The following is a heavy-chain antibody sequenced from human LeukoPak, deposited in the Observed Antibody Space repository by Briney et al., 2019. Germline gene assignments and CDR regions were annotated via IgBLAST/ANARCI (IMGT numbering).Heavy chain of an antibody. D-gene: IGHD3-16*01. CDR3: AKAVIPNAYQGTYYLDV. V-gene: IGHV3-30*02. Sequence: PGGSLSLSCAASGFTFSSFGMHWVRHAQGQGLEWVAFIRNDESKTFYADPVKGRFTISIDNSKNTVYLQMNSLRAEDTALYYCAKAVIPNAYQGTYYLDVWGKGTTVTVSS. CDR2: IRNDESKT. CDR1: GFTFSSFG. J-gene: IGHJ6*03.